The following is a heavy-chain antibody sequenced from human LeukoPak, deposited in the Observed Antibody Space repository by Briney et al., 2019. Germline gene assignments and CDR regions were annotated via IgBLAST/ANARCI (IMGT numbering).Heavy chain of an antibody. V-gene: IGHV6-1*01. D-gene: IGHD5-24*01. CDR1: GDSVSGNSTA. CDR2: TYYRSKWYN. CDR3: ARGGQGDGYSADEAFDF. Sequence: SQTLSLTCAISGDSVSGNSTAYNWIRQSPSRGLEWLGRTYYRSKWYNDYALSVKGRITFNPDTSKNQLSLHLSSVTPEDTAVYYCARGGQGDGYSADEAFDFWGQGTMVTVSS. J-gene: IGHJ3*01.